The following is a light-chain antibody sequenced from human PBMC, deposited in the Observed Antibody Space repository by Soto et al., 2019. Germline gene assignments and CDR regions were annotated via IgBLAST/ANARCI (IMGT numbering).Light chain of an antibody. J-gene: IGLJ3*02. CDR2: QVS. CDR3: STYTSSVTWV. CDR1: SSDVGGYNY. V-gene: IGLV2-14*01. Sequence: QSAPTQPASVSGSPGQSITISCTGTSSDVGGYNYVSWYQQHPGRAPKLMMSQVSDRPSGVSNRFSGSKSGNTASLTSSGLQAEDEADYYCSTYTSSVTWVVGGGTKLT.